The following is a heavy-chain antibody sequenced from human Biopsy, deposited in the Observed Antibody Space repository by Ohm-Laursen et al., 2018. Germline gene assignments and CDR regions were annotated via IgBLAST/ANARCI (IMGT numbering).Heavy chain of an antibody. J-gene: IGHJ5*02. V-gene: IGHV3-53*01. Sequence: SLRLSCAASGSTVSSNYMSWVRQAPGKGLECVSLINGSGGSTYYADPVKGRFTISRDNSKNTLYLQMNSLRAEDTAMYYCARDLYDFCGGCPFDPGGQGTLVTVSP. CDR2: INGSGGST. CDR1: GSTVSSNY. D-gene: IGHD3-3*01. CDR3: ARDLYDFCGGCPFDP.